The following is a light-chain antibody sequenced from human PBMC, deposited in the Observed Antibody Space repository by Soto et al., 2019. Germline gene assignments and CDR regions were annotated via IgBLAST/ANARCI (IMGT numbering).Light chain of an antibody. Sequence: QSVLTQPASVSGSPGQSITISCTGTSIDVGGYNYVSWYQQHPGKAPKLMIYEVHNRPSGVSNRFSGSKSGNTASLTISGLQAEDEADYYCSSYTGSSTLVFGGGTKLTVL. V-gene: IGLV2-14*01. CDR1: SIDVGGYNY. J-gene: IGLJ2*01. CDR3: SSYTGSSTLV. CDR2: EVH.